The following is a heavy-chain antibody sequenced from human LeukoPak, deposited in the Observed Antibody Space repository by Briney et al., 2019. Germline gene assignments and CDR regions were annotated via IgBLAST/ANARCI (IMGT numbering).Heavy chain of an antibody. V-gene: IGHV3-21*01. CDR2: ISSSSSYI. Sequence: GGSLRLSCAASGFTSSSYSMNWVRQAPGKGLEWVSSISSSSSYIYYADSVKGRFTISRDNAKNSLYLQMNSLRAEDTAVYYCAGYSYGYWYFDLWGRGTLVTVSS. CDR3: AGYSYGYWYFDL. J-gene: IGHJ2*01. CDR1: GFTSSSYS. D-gene: IGHD5-18*01.